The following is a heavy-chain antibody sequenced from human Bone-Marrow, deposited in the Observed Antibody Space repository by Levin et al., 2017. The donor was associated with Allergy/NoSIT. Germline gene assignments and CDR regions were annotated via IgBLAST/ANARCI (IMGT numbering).Heavy chain of an antibody. Sequence: GASVKVSCKTPGGTFSNFAINWVRQAPGQGLEWMGGFVPIFGKANYAQKFQDRVTVTAEESTTTGYMELRSLSSDDTAVYYCSREVGPDVMMGQYFGFHVWGQGTTVTVSS. CDR1: GGTFSNFA. V-gene: IGHV1-69*13. J-gene: IGHJ6*02. CDR2: FVPIFGKA. D-gene: IGHD2-15*01. CDR3: SREVGPDVMMGQYFGFHV.